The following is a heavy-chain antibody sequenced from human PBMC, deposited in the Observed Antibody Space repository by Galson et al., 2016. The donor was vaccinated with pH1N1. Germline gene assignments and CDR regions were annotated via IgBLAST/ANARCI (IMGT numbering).Heavy chain of an antibody. CDR2: ILYNGNDK. V-gene: IGHV3-30*12. Sequence: PRLSCAASGFTFSSCGIYWVRQAPGKGLEWVGNILYNGNDKYYADSVKGRFTISRDSSMTTVHLQMISVTVEDTAVYFCARDESGYGDSFPDVFDIWGQGTMVTVSS. D-gene: IGHD4-17*01. CDR1: GFTFSSCG. J-gene: IGHJ3*02. CDR3: ARDESGYGDSFPDVFDI.